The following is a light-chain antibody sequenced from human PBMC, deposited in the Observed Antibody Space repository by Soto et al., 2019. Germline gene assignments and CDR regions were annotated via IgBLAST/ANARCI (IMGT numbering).Light chain of an antibody. CDR3: QQRGNWPRT. Sequence: DTVLTQSPATLSLSPGERATLSCRASQSVNSYLAWYQQKPGQAPRLIIYDASKRATGIPARFSGSGSGTDFTFIISSLEPEDVAVYYCQQRGNWPRTFGQGTKVDIK. CDR2: DAS. V-gene: IGKV3-11*01. CDR1: QSVNSY. J-gene: IGKJ1*01.